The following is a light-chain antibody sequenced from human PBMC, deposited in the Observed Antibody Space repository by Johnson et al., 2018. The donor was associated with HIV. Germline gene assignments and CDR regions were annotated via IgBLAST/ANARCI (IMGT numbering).Light chain of an antibody. Sequence: QSVLTQPPSVSAAPGQKVTISCSGSSSNIGNNYVSWYQQFPGTAPKLLIYDNNKRPSGIPDRFSGSKSGTSATLAITGLQTGDDADYYCGTWDSSLIAVYVFGTGTKVTVL. J-gene: IGLJ1*01. CDR1: SSNIGNNY. CDR3: GTWDSSLIAVYV. V-gene: IGLV1-51*01. CDR2: DNN.